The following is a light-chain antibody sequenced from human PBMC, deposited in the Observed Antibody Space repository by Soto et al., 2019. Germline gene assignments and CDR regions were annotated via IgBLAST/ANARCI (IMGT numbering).Light chain of an antibody. V-gene: IGLV2-11*01. CDR3: CSYAGSNTLL. CDR2: DVT. J-gene: IGLJ2*01. CDR1: SSDVGAYTY. Sequence: QSALTQPRSVSGSPGQSVTISCTGTSSDVGAYTYVSWYQQHPGKAPKVIIYDVTKRPSGVPDRFSGSKSDNTASLSISGLQAEDEADYYCCSYAGSNTLLFGGGTKLT.